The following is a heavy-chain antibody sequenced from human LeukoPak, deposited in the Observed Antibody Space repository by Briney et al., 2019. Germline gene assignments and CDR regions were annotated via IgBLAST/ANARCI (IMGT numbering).Heavy chain of an antibody. D-gene: IGHD3-10*01. V-gene: IGHV3-23*01. CDR3: AKDYRGSESLFDY. J-gene: IGHJ4*02. CDR1: GFTFINAW. CDR2: INDNGGTT. Sequence: PGGSLRLSCAASGFTFINAWMSWVRQAPGRGLEWVSGINDNGGTTWYADSVKGRFTISRGNSKNTLYLQMNSLRVEDTSLYYCAKDYRGSESLFDYWGQGALVTVSS.